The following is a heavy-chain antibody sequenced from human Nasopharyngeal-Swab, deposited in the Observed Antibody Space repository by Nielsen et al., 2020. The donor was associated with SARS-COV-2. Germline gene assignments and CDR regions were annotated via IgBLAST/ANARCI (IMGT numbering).Heavy chain of an antibody. CDR3: ARSFTYYYYMDV. V-gene: IGHV3-21*01. J-gene: IGHJ6*03. Sequence: GGSLRLSCAASGFTFSSYSMNWVRQAPGKGLEWVSSISSSSSYIYYADSVKGRFTVSRDNSKNTLYLQMNSLRAEDTAVYYCARSFTYYYYMDVWGKGTTVTVSS. D-gene: IGHD3-16*01. CDR2: ISSSSSYI. CDR1: GFTFSSYS.